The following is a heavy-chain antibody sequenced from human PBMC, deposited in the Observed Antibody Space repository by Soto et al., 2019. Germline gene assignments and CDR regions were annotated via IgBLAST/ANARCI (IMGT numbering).Heavy chain of an antibody. J-gene: IGHJ3*02. V-gene: IGHV3-73*01. CDR2: INFKAENYAT. D-gene: IGHD7-27*01. CDR1: DFPFSASC. CDR3: VRRGVLTHEAFDI. Sequence: GVSLGHSCAASDFPFSASCIHSDRQACGKGLEWVGFINFKAENYATLYSASMKDRSTISRDNSQSRAYLQMNSLKIEDTAVYYCVRRGVLTHEAFDIWGQGTAVTVSS.